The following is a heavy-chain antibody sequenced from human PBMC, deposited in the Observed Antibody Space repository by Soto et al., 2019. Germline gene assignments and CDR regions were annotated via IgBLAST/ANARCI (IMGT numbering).Heavy chain of an antibody. J-gene: IGHJ4*02. Sequence: PGESLKISCKGSGYSFTSYWIGWVRQVPGKGLEWMGIIYPGDSDTRYSPSFQGQVTVSADKSISTAYLQWSSLKASDTAMYYCARYVRTSSTSCFDYWGQGTLVTVSS. V-gene: IGHV5-51*01. CDR1: GYSFTSYW. CDR3: ARYVRTSSTSCFDY. D-gene: IGHD2-2*01. CDR2: IYPGDSDT.